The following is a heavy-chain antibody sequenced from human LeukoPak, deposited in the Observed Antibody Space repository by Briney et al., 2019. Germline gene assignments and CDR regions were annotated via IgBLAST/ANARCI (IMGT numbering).Heavy chain of an antibody. CDR3: AKDANSYGRDRLDY. V-gene: IGHV3-43D*03. CDR2: ISWDGGST. J-gene: IGHJ4*02. D-gene: IGHD5-18*01. CDR1: GFTFDDYA. Sequence: PGGSLRLSCAASGFTFDDYAMHWVRQAPGKGLEWVSLISWDGGSTYYADSVKGRFTISRDNSKNSLYLQMNSLRAEDTALYYCAKDANSYGRDRLDYWGQGTLVTVSS.